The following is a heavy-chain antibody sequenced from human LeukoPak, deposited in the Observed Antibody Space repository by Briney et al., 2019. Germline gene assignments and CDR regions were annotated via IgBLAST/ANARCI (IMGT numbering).Heavy chain of an antibody. CDR3: ARDLLGWELHYFDY. CDR2: ISGSSNI. J-gene: IGHJ4*02. Sequence: GGSLRLSCAASGFTFSTYNMNWVRQAPGKGLEWVSSISGSSNIYYADSVKGRFSISRDNAKNSLYLQMNSLRAEDTAVYYCARDLLGWELHYFDYWGQGTLVTVSS. V-gene: IGHV3-21*01. D-gene: IGHD1-26*01. CDR1: GFTFSTYN.